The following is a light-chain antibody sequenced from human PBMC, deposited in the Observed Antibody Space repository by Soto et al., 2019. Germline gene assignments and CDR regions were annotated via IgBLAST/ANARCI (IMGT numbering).Light chain of an antibody. J-gene: IGKJ2*01. Sequence: EIVLTQSPGTLSLSPGERATLSCRASQSVSSSYLAWYQQKPGQAPRLPIYGASSRATGIPDRFSGSGSGTDFTLTISRLEPEDFAVYYCHQYGSSPYTFGQGTKLEIK. CDR2: GAS. CDR1: QSVSSSY. V-gene: IGKV3-20*01. CDR3: HQYGSSPYT.